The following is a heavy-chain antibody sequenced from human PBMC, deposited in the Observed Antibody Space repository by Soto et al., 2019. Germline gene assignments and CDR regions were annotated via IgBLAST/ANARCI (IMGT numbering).Heavy chain of an antibody. Sequence: ASVKVSCKASGYTFTNFGISWVRQAPGQGLEWMGWISAYNGNTNYAQNFQGRVTMTTDTSTSTAYMELRSLRSDDTAVYYCARDMADAFDIWGQGTMVTVSS. V-gene: IGHV1-18*01. CDR1: GYTFTNFG. J-gene: IGHJ3*02. CDR3: ARDMADAFDI. CDR2: ISAYNGNT. D-gene: IGHD3-10*01.